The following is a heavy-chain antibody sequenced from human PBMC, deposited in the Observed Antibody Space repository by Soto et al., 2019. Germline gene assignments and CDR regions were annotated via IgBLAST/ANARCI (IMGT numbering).Heavy chain of an antibody. CDR2: IYYSGST. D-gene: IGHD1-26*01. CDR3: ARRGSSLGFDY. CDR1: GGSVSSGSYY. V-gene: IGHV4-61*01. J-gene: IGHJ4*02. Sequence: SETLSLTCTVSGGSVSSGSYYWSWIRQPPGKGLEWIGYIYYSGSTNYNPSLKSRVTISVDTSKNQFSLKLSSVTAADTAVYYCARRGSSLGFDYWGQGTLVTVSS.